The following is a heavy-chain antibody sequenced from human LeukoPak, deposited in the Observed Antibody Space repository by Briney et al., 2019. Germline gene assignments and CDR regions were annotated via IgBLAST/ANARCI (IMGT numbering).Heavy chain of an antibody. CDR1: GFTVSSNY. Sequence: PGGSLRLSCAASGFTVSSNYMSWVRQAPGKGLEWGSVIYSGGSTYYPGSVKGRFTISRDNSKNTLYLQMNSLRAEDTAVYYWARCRHGDCYFDYWGQGTLVTVSS. CDR2: IYSGGST. D-gene: IGHD2-21*02. J-gene: IGHJ4*02. CDR3: ARCRHGDCYFDY. V-gene: IGHV3-53*01.